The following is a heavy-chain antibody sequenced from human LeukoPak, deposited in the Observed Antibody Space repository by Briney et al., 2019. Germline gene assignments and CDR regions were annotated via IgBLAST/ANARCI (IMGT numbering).Heavy chain of an antibody. J-gene: IGHJ4*02. CDR3: ARGWPSDY. CDR2: IKQDGSEK. D-gene: IGHD5-24*01. Sequence: GGSLRLSCAVSGFTFSSYWMSWVRQAPGKGLEWVANIKQDGSEKYYVDSVKGRFTISRDNAKNSLYLQMNSLGAEDMAVYYCARGWPSDYWGQGTLVTVSS. CDR1: GFTFSSYW. V-gene: IGHV3-7*01.